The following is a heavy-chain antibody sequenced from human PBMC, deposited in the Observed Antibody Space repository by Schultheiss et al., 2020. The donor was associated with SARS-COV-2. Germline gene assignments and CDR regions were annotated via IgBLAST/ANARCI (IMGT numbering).Heavy chain of an antibody. V-gene: IGHV3-30*04. D-gene: IGHD3-10*01. CDR1: GFTFSSYA. J-gene: IGHJ4*02. CDR3: ARDLYDYGSGSYYLKPWGFDY. Sequence: GESLKISCAASGFTFSSYAMHWVRQAPGKGLEWVAVISYDGSNKYYADSVKGRFTISRDNSKNTLYLQMNSLRAEDTAVYYCARDLYDYGSGSYYLKPWGFDYWGQGSLGTVSS. CDR2: ISYDGSNK.